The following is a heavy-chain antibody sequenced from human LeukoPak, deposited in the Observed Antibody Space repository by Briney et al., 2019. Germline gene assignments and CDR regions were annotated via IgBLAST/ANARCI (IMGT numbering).Heavy chain of an antibody. CDR3: ARDTAMPHRGYYYYYMDV. D-gene: IGHD5-18*01. CDR2: IYHSGTT. J-gene: IGHJ6*03. Sequence: SETLSLTCTVSGYSISSGYYWGWIRQPPGKGLEWIGNIYHSGTTYYNPSLKSRVTISVDTSKNQFSLKLSSVTAADTAVYYCARDTAMPHRGYYYYYMDVWGKGTTVTVSS. V-gene: IGHV4-38-2*02. CDR1: GYSISSGYY.